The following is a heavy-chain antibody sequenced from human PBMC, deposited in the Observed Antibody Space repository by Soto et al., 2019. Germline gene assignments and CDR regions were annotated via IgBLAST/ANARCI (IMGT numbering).Heavy chain of an antibody. D-gene: IGHD1-7*01. CDR3: AREPYNWNYFHYYYCGMDV. Sequence: SETLSLTCTVSGGSISSGGYYWSWIRQHPGKGLEWIGYIYYSGSTYYNPSLKSRVTIPVDTSKNQFSLKLSSVTAADTAVSLCAREPYNWNYFHYYYCGMDVWGKGNRVTVSS. J-gene: IGHJ6*01. CDR2: IYYSGST. V-gene: IGHV4-31*03. CDR1: GGSISSGGYY.